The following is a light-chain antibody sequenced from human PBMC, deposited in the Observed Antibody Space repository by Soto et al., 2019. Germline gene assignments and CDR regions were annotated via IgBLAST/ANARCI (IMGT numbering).Light chain of an antibody. V-gene: IGLV1-44*01. CDR2: SNN. Sequence: QAVVTQPPSASGTPGQRVTISCSGSSSNIGSNTVNWYQQLPGTAPKLLIYSNNQRPSGVPDRFPGSKSGTSASLAISGLQSEDEADYYCAAWDDSLNGPVFGGGTKLTVL. J-gene: IGLJ2*01. CDR3: AAWDDSLNGPV. CDR1: SSNIGSNT.